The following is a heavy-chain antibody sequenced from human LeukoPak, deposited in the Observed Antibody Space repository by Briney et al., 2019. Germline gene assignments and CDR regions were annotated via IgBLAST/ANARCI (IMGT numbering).Heavy chain of an antibody. CDR1: GFTFSSYE. Sequence: GGSLRLSCAASGFTFSSYEMNSVRQAPGKGLEWVSYISSSGSTIYYADSVKGRFNISRDNAKNSLYLQMNSLRAEDTAVYYCARQEGYCYDTSGYYWGQGTLVT. CDR2: ISSSGSTI. V-gene: IGHV3-48*03. D-gene: IGHD3-22*01. CDR3: ARQEGYCYDTSGYY. J-gene: IGHJ4*02.